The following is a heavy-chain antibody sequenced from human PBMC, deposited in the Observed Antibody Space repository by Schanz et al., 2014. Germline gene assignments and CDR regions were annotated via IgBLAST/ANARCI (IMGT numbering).Heavy chain of an antibody. V-gene: IGHV3-30*04. CDR3: ARAPSGSYGWFDP. Sequence: QVQLVESGGGVVQPGRSLRLSCAASGFTFSSYAMHWVRQAPGKGLEWVAVISYDGSNKYYADSVKGRFTISRDNSKNTLYLQMNSLRAEARAVYYCARAPSGSYGWFDPWGQGTLVTVSP. D-gene: IGHD1-26*01. J-gene: IGHJ5*02. CDR1: GFTFSSYA. CDR2: ISYDGSNK.